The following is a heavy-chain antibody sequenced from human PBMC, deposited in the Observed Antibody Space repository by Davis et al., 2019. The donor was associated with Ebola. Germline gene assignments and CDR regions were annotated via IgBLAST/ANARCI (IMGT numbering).Heavy chain of an antibody. Sequence: GGSLRLSCPASGFTFSSYAMTWARQAPGKGLEWVSAVTSSGGGTYYADSVKGRFTSSRDNSKNTLYLQMNSLRVEDTAVYYCAKGGSGWPSDYSYGMGVWGKGTTVTVSS. J-gene: IGHJ6*04. CDR1: GFTFSSYA. CDR3: AKGGSGWPSDYSYGMGV. CDR2: VTSSGGGT. V-gene: IGHV3-23*01. D-gene: IGHD6-19*01.